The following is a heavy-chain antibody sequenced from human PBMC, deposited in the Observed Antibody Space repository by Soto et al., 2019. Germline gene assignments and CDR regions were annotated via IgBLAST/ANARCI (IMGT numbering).Heavy chain of an antibody. V-gene: IGHV1-18*01. CDR3: ARDAPTRAAQDDY. D-gene: IGHD6-13*01. J-gene: IGHJ4*02. Sequence: QVQLVQSGAEVKKPGASVKVSCKASGYTFTSYGITWVRQAPGQGLEWMGWISAYNGNPNYAEKLQGRVTMTTDTSTSIANMELRSLRSDDTVVYYCARDAPTRAAQDDYWGQGTLVTVSS. CDR1: GYTFTSYG. CDR2: ISAYNGNP.